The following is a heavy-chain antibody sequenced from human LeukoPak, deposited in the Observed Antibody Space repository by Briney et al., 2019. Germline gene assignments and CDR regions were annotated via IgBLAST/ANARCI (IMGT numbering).Heavy chain of an antibody. Sequence: KPSETLSLTCTVSGGSISSYYWSWIRQPPGKGLEWIGYIYYSGSTNYNPSLKSRVTISVDTSKNQFSLKLSSATAADTAVYYCARSGAVVTQYDYWGQGTLVTVSS. CDR1: GGSISSYY. CDR3: ARSGAVVTQYDY. CDR2: IYYSGST. V-gene: IGHV4-59*01. D-gene: IGHD4-23*01. J-gene: IGHJ4*02.